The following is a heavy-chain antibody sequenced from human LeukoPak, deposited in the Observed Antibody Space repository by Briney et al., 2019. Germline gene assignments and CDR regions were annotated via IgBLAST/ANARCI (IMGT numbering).Heavy chain of an antibody. Sequence: SETLSLTCTVSGGSISSGSYYWSWIRQPAGKGLEWIGRIYTSGSTNYNPSLKSRVTISVDTSKNQFSLKLGSVTAADTAVYYCARDRIDYGDYYYYYYMDVWGKGTTVTISS. CDR3: ARDRIDYGDYYYYYYMDV. D-gene: IGHD4-17*01. V-gene: IGHV4-61*02. CDR1: GGSISSGSYY. CDR2: IYTSGST. J-gene: IGHJ6*03.